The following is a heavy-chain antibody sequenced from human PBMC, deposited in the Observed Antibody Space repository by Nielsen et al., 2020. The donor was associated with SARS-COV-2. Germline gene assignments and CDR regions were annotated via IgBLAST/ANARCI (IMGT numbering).Heavy chain of an antibody. D-gene: IGHD1-26*01. Sequence: GGSLRLSCAASGFTFSSYDMHWVRQATGKGLEWVSASTAGDTYYPGSVKGRFTISRDNSKNTLYLQMNSLRAEDTAVYYCARDIGIVGATTGDYWGQGTLVTVSS. J-gene: IGHJ4*02. CDR2: STAGDT. V-gene: IGHV3-13*01. CDR3: ARDIGIVGATTGDY. CDR1: GFTFSSYD.